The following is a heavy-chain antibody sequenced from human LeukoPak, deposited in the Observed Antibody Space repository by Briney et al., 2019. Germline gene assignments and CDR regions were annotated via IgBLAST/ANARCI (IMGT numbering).Heavy chain of an antibody. V-gene: IGHV4-34*01. CDR1: GGSLSGYY. D-gene: IGHD5-12*01. CDR3: ARGVISGYDSLSLDY. Sequence: SETLSLTCAVYGGSLSGYYWSWIRQPPGRGLEWIGEINHSGSTNYNPSLKSRVTISVDTSKNQFSLKLTSVTAADTAVYYCARGVISGYDSLSLDYWGQGTLVTASS. J-gene: IGHJ4*02. CDR2: INHSGST.